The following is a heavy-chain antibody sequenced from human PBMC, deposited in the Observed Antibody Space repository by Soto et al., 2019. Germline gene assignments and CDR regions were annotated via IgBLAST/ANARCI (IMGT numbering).Heavy chain of an antibody. D-gene: IGHD3-22*01. CDR3: AREQTRITMIVVALDAFDI. CDR1: GFTFSSYE. V-gene: IGHV3-48*03. Sequence: GGSLRLSCAASGFTFSSYEMNCVRHAPGKGLERVSYISSSGSTIYYADSVKGRFTISRDNAKNSLYLQMNSLRAEDTAVYYCAREQTRITMIVVALDAFDIWGQGTMVTVSS. CDR2: ISSSGSTI. J-gene: IGHJ3*02.